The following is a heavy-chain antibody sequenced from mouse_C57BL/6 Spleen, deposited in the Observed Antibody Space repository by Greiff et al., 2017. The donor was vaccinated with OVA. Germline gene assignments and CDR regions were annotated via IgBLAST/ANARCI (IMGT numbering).Heavy chain of an antibody. J-gene: IGHJ1*03. CDR3: ARGGFITTVVARGNFDV. CDR1: GYTFTSYW. CDR2: IDPSDSET. D-gene: IGHD1-1*01. Sequence: QVQLQQPGAELVRPGSSVKLSCKASGYTFTSYWMHWVKQRPIQGLEWIGNIDPSDSETHYNQKFKDKATLTVDKSSSTAYMQLSSLTSEDSAVYYWARGGFITTVVARGNFDVWGTGTTVTVSS. V-gene: IGHV1-52*01.